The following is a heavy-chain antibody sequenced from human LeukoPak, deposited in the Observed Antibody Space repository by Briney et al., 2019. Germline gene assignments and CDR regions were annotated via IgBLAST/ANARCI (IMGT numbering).Heavy chain of an antibody. CDR3: AKDRTVGASYWYFDL. V-gene: IGHV3-74*01. CDR2: INSDGSST. J-gene: IGHJ2*01. Sequence: GGSLRLSCAASGFTFSSYWMHWVRQAPGKGLVWVSRINSDGSSTSYADSVKGRFTISRDNAKNTLYLHMDTLRAEDTAIYYCAKDRTVGASYWYFDLWGRGTLVTVSS. D-gene: IGHD1-26*01. CDR1: GFTFSSYW.